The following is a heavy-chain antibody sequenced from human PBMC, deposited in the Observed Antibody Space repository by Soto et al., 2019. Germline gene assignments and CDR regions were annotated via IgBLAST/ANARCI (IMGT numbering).Heavy chain of an antibody. CDR2: IYWDDDK. CDR3: AHPNYHNLTGYYHCDH. V-gene: IGHV2-5*02. Sequence: QITLKESGPTLVKPTQTLTLTCTFSGFSLSTSGVGVGWIRQPPGKALEWLALIYWDDDKRYSPSLKSRLTIYEDTSKNQVVLTRTNMDPVDTAAYYCAHPNYHNLTGYYHCDHWCQGTLVTVSS. D-gene: IGHD3-9*01. J-gene: IGHJ4*02. CDR1: GFSLSTSGVG.